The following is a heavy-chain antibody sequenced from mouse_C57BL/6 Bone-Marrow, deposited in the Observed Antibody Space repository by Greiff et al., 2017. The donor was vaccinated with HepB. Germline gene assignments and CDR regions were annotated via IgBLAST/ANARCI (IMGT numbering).Heavy chain of an antibody. CDR3: ARKGDSNYGAWFAY. D-gene: IGHD2-5*01. CDR1: GYTFTDYN. V-gene: IGHV1-22*01. CDR2: INPNNGGT. J-gene: IGHJ3*01. Sequence: EVKLMESGPELVKPGASVKMSCKASGYTFTDYNMHWVKQSHGKSLEWIGYINPNNGGTSYNQKFKGKATLTVNKSSSTAYMELRSLTSEDSAVYYCARKGDSNYGAWFAYWGQGTLVTVSA.